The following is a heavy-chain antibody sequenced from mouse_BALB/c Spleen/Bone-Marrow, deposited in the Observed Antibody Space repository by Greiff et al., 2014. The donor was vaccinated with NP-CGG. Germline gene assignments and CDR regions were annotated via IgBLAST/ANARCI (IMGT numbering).Heavy chain of an antibody. CDR1: GFSLTTYG. J-gene: IGHJ4*01. V-gene: IGHV2-9*02. Sequence: QVQLKQSGPGLVAPSQSLSTTCTVSGFSLTTYGVHWVRQPPGKGLEWLGVIWPDGSTNYNSALMSRLSIRKDNSKSQVFLKMNSLQTDDTAMYYCARITTATGAMDYWGQGTSVTVSS. CDR3: ARITTATGAMDY. D-gene: IGHD1-2*01. CDR2: IWPDGST.